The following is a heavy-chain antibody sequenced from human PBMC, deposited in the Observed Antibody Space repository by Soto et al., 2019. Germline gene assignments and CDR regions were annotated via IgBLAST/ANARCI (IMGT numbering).Heavy chain of an antibody. D-gene: IGHD6-13*01. J-gene: IGHJ6*02. Sequence: GESLKISCKGSGYSFTSYWIGWVRQMPGKGLEWMGIIYPDDSDTRYSPSFQGQVTISADKSISTAYLQWSSLKASDTAMYYCARGVIAAAGYHYYYGMDVWGQGTTVTVSS. CDR3: ARGVIAAAGYHYYYGMDV. CDR1: GYSFTSYW. CDR2: IYPDDSDT. V-gene: IGHV5-51*01.